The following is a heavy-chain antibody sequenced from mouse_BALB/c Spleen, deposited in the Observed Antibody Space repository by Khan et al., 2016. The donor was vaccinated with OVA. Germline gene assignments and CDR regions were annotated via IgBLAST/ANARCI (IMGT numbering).Heavy chain of an antibody. Sequence: VQLKQSGPELVKPGASVKISCKASGYTFTDYNMHWVKQSHGKSLEWIGYIYPYNGGTGYNQKFESKATLTVDNSSSTAYMELRSLTSEDSAVYYCARYSYSNYFDYWGQGTTLTVSS. CDR3: ARYSYSNYFDY. J-gene: IGHJ2*01. D-gene: IGHD2-5*01. V-gene: IGHV1S29*02. CDR2: IYPYNGGT. CDR1: GYTFTDYN.